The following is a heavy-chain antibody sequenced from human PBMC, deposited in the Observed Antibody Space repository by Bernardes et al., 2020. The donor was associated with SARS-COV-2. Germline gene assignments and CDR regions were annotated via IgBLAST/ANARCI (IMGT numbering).Heavy chain of an antibody. CDR1: GFTFSSYG. CDR2: IWYDGSNK. Sequence: GGSLSLSCAASGFTFSSYGMHWVRQAPGKGLEWVAVIWYDGSNKYYADSVKGRFTISRDNSKNTLYLQMNSLRAEDTAVYYCARDLAWGTGTTRQDYWGQGTLVTVSS. V-gene: IGHV3-33*01. J-gene: IGHJ4*02. CDR3: ARDLAWGTGTTRQDY. D-gene: IGHD1-7*01.